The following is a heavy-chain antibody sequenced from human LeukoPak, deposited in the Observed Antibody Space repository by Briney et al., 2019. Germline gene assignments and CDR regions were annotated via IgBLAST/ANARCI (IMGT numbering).Heavy chain of an antibody. D-gene: IGHD3-10*01. CDR1: GYGFTSYW. V-gene: IGHV5-51*01. CDR3: ARRPRGSGMREYYFDY. CDR2: IYPGDSDT. Sequence: GESLKISCKGSGYGFTSYWIGWVRQMPGKGLEWMGIIYPGDSDTRYSPSFQGQVTISADKSISTAYLQWSSLKASDTAMYYCARRPRGSGMREYYFDYWGQGTLVTVSS. J-gene: IGHJ4*02.